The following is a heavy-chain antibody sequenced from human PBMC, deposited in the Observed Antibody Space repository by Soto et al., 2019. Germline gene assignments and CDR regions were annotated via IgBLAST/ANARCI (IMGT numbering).Heavy chain of an antibody. Sequence: QVQLVQSGAEVKKPGSSVKVSCKASGGTFSSYTISWVRQAPGQGLEWMGRIIPILGIANYAQKFQGRVTITADKATSTAYMELSSVRSEDTAVYYCARDQGEGGMDVWGQGTTVTVSS. CDR2: IIPILGIA. CDR1: GGTFSSYT. CDR3: ARDQGEGGMDV. V-gene: IGHV1-69*08. D-gene: IGHD1-26*01. J-gene: IGHJ6*02.